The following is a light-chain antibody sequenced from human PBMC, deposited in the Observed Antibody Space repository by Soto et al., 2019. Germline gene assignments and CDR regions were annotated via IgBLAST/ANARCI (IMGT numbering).Light chain of an antibody. CDR2: DNN. Sequence: QSVLTQPPSVSAAPGQKVTISCSGSNSNIGNNYVSWYKQVPGTAPKLLIYDNNERPSGIPDRFSGSESGTSATLVITELKTGDDFDYYCATWDLSLMDVVFGGGTKLTVL. J-gene: IGLJ2*01. V-gene: IGLV1-51*01. CDR1: NSNIGNNY. CDR3: ATWDLSLMDVV.